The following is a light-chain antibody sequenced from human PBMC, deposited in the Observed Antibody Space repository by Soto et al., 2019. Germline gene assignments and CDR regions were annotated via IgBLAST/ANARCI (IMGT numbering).Light chain of an antibody. Sequence: QSALTQPASVSGSPGQSITISCTGTSSDVGNYDYVSWYQQHPGKAPKLMIYEVSTRPSGVSIRFSGSKSGTSATLGITGLQTGDEADYYCGTWDSSLSAYVFGTGTKVTVL. CDR1: SSDVGNYDY. CDR2: EVS. CDR3: GTWDSSLSAYV. V-gene: IGLV2-14*03. J-gene: IGLJ1*01.